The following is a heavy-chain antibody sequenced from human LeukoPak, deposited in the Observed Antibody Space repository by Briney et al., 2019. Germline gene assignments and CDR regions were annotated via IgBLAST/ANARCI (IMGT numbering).Heavy chain of an antibody. Sequence: GEPLKISCQGSGYSFTSYWIGWVRQMPGKGLEWMGIIYPGDSDTRYSPSFQGQVTISADKSISTAYLQWSSLKASDTAMYYCARHTPLGYCSSTSCTLSYYYGMDVWGQGTTVTVSS. V-gene: IGHV5-51*01. CDR2: IYPGDSDT. CDR3: ARHTPLGYCSSTSCTLSYYYGMDV. D-gene: IGHD2-2*01. CDR1: GYSFTSYW. J-gene: IGHJ6*02.